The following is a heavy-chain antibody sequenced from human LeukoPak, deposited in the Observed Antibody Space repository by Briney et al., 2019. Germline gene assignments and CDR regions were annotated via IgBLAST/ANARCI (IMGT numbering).Heavy chain of an antibody. D-gene: IGHD3-22*01. CDR2: FYNSATV. J-gene: IGHJ4*02. CDR3: ARGDYYDSSGYLDY. CDR1: GDSISNYY. Sequence: SETLSLTCSVSGDSISNYYWNWIRQSPEKGLEWIGYFYNSATVKSNPFLKSRVTISVDKSKNQFSLKLSSVTAADTAVYYCARGDYYDSSGYLDYWGQGTLVTVSS. V-gene: IGHV4-59*12.